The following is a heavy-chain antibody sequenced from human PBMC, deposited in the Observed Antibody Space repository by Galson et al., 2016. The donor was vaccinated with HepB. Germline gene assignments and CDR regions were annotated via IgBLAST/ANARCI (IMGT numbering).Heavy chain of an antibody. CDR1: GFSVSGNY. CDR3: ARAPHDYGDYIDGFDV. V-gene: IGHV3-53*01. CDR2: IYSDGST. J-gene: IGHJ3*01. Sequence: SLRLSCAASGFSVSGNYMSWVRQAPGKGLEWLSVIYSDGSTSHIDSVKGRFTISNDKSKNTLYLQMNSLRVGDTAVYYCARAPHDYGDYIDGFDVWGQGTMVTVSS. D-gene: IGHD4-17*01.